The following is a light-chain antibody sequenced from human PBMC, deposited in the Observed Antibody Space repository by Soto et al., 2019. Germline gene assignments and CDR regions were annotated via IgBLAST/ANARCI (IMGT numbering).Light chain of an antibody. CDR2: GAS. CDR1: QSVSGN. CDR3: QQYNNWPPIT. V-gene: IGKV3-15*01. Sequence: IVMTQSPATLSVSPVERATLSCMASQSVSGNLAWYQQKPGQAPRLLLYGASTRATGIPARFSGSGSGTEFTLTISSLQSEDFAVYYCQQYNNWPPITFGQGTRLEIK. J-gene: IGKJ5*01.